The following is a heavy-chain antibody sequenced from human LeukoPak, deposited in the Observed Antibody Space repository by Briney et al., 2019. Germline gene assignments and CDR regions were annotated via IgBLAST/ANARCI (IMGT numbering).Heavy chain of an antibody. CDR1: GFTFSSYA. D-gene: IGHD3-10*01. CDR2: ISGSGGST. J-gene: IGHJ6*04. V-gene: IGHV3-23*01. Sequence: GGSLRLSCAASGFTFSSYAMSWVRQAPGKGLEWVSAISGSGGSTYYPDSVKGRFTISGDNTKNTLYLQMNSLRAEDTAVYYCAKWGSGSPSVGMDVWGEGTTVTVSS. CDR3: AKWGSGSPSVGMDV.